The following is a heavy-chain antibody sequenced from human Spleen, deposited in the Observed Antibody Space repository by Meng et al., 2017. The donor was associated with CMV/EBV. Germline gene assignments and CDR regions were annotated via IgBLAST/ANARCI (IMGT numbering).Heavy chain of an antibody. J-gene: IGHJ6*02. CDR2: INPNSGGT. CDR1: GYTFTGHY. Sequence: ASVKVSCKTSGYTFTGHYLHWVRQAPGQGLEWMGWINPNSGGTNYAQKFQGRVTMTRDTSISTAYMELSRLRSDDTAVYYCAREDIVVVPAAIYYYYYGMDVWGQGTTVTVSS. V-gene: IGHV1-2*02. D-gene: IGHD2-2*01. CDR3: AREDIVVVPAAIYYYYYGMDV.